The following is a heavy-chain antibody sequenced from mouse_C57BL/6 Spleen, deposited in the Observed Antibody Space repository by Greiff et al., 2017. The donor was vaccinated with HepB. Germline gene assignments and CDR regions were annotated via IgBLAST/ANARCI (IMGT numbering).Heavy chain of an antibody. CDR3: ARTAGYAMDY. CDR1: GFPFSDYY. J-gene: IGHJ4*01. D-gene: IGHD3-1*01. CDR2: INYDGSST. V-gene: IGHV5-16*01. Sequence: VQLQESEGGLVQPGSSMKLSCTASGFPFSDYYMAWVRQVPEKGLEWVANINYDGSSTYYLDSLKSRFIISRDNAKNILYLQMSSLKSEDTATYYCARTAGYAMDYWGQGTSVTVSS.